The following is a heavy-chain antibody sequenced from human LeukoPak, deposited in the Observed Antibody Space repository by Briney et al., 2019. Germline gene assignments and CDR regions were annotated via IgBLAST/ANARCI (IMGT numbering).Heavy chain of an antibody. CDR2: ISAYNGNT. V-gene: IGHV1-18*01. J-gene: IGHJ6*02. D-gene: IGHD7-27*01. CDR3: ARGNTVSLPGDRRAWYYGMDV. CDR1: GYTFTSYG. Sequence: PRASVKVSCKASGYTFTSYGISWVRRAPGQGLEWMGWISAYNGNTNYAQKLQGRVTMTTDTSTSTAYMELRSLRSDDTAVYYCARGNTVSLPGDRRAWYYGMDVWGQGTTVTVSS.